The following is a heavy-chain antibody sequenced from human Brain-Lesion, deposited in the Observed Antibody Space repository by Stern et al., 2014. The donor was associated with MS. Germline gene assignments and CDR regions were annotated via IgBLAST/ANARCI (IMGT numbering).Heavy chain of an antibody. V-gene: IGHV4-61*02. J-gene: IGHJ3*02. CDR1: GGSISSGGYY. Sequence: QVQLVQSGPGLVKPSQTLSLSCTVSGGSISSGGYYWSWIRQPAGKGLEWIGEIYHSGGTKYSPSFESRVIISVDKSKNQFSLKLSYVTAADTAVYYCARELPDLNAFDIWGQGTMVTVSS. CDR2: IYHSGGT. D-gene: IGHD1-14*01. CDR3: ARELPDLNAFDI.